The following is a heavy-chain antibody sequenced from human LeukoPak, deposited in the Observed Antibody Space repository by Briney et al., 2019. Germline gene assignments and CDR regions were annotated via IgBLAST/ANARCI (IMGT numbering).Heavy chain of an antibody. CDR1: GFTFRSYG. Sequence: GRSLRLSCAASGFTFRSYGVHWVRQAPGKGLDWVAVISYDGSNKYYADSVKGRFTISRDNSKNTLYLQMNSLRAEDTAVYYCAKEGITGTTYWPFDYWGQGTLVTVSS. D-gene: IGHD1-7*01. V-gene: IGHV3-30*18. CDR3: AKEGITGTTYWPFDY. J-gene: IGHJ4*02. CDR2: ISYDGSNK.